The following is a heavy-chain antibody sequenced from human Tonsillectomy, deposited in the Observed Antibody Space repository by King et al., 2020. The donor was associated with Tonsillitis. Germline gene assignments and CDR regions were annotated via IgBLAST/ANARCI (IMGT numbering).Heavy chain of an antibody. Sequence: QLQESGLGLVKPSETLSLTCTVSGASISSYYWSWIRQPPGKGLEWIGYMNYSGTTNYNPSLKSRITISVDTSKNQFSMKLTSVTAADTAVYYCASYGGNSRYFDSWGQGTLVSVSS. CDR2: MNYSGTT. J-gene: IGHJ4*02. CDR3: ASYGGNSRYFDS. D-gene: IGHD4-23*01. CDR1: GASISSYY. V-gene: IGHV4-59*01.